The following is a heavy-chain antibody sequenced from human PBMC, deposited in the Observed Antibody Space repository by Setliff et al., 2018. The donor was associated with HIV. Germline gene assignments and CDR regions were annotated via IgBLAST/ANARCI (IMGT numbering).Heavy chain of an antibody. J-gene: IGHJ5*02. V-gene: IGHV1-18*01. CDR2: INTHNGNT. Sequence: ASVKVSCNASGYIFTTFGFSWVRQAPGQGLEWMGWINTHNGNTHYAQRFQGRVTMTRDTSTTTAYMELRSLRSDDTAVYYCARATGAADLWSQGTKVTVSS. CDR3: ARATGAADL. CDR1: GYIFTTFG. D-gene: IGHD6-13*01.